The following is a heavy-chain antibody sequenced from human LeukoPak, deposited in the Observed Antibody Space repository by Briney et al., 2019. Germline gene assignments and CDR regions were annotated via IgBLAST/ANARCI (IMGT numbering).Heavy chain of an antibody. CDR3: ARGGYSFDY. CDR2: LHADGNEK. V-gene: IGHV3-7*01. J-gene: IGHJ4*02. D-gene: IGHD5-12*01. Sequence: PGGSLRLSCAAYGFSLSGYWMSWVRQAPGEGLEWVARLHADGNEKYFVHSVKGRFTVSRDNAKNSLYPQMNSLRVEDTAVYYCARGGYSFDYLGQGTLVTVSS. CDR1: GFSLSGYW.